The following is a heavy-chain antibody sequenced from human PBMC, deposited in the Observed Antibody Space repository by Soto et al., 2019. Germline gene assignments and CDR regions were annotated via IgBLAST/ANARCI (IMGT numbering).Heavy chain of an antibody. J-gene: IGHJ3*01. D-gene: IGHD4-17*01. CDR1: GFTFSTYA. V-gene: IGHV3-23*01. CDR3: TRDPNGDHIGAFDF. CDR2: ITGSGVGT. Sequence: GGSLRLSYAASGFTFSTYAMTWVRQAPGGRLEWVSSITGSGVGTSYADPVKGRFTVSRDNSKDTLFLRMNSLRVEDTAVYYCTRDPNGDHIGAFDFWGQGIMVTVSS.